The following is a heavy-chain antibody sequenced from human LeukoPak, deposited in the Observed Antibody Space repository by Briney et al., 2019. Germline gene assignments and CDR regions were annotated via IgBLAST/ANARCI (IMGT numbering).Heavy chain of an antibody. CDR2: IRHDGTDQ. J-gene: IGHJ5*02. CDR3: AKDGNWASVS. CDR1: GVTFS. V-gene: IGHV3-30*02. Sequence: GGSLRLSCVGSGVTFSVHWVRQVPGKGLEWLTFIRHDGTDQRYADSVRGRFTISRDNSKNTVYLQMNSLRPEDTALYYCAKDGNWASVSWGQGTLVTVSS. D-gene: IGHD7-27*01.